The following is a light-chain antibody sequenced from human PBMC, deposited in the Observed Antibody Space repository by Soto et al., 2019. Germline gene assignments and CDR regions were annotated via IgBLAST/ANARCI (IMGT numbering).Light chain of an antibody. V-gene: IGLV2-14*01. CDR1: SSDVGGHNF. CDR2: EVS. J-gene: IGLJ2*01. Sequence: QSVLTQPASVSGSPGQSITISCTGTSSDVGGHNFVSWYQQHPGKAPKLMISEVSNRPSGVSNRFSGSKSGNTASLTISGLQAEDEADYYCSSYTSSSTLVVFGGGTKVTVL. CDR3: SSYTSSSTLVV.